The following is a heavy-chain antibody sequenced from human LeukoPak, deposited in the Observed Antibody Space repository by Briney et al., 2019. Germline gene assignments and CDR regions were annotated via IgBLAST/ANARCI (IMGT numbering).Heavy chain of an antibody. Sequence: GGSLRLSCAASGFIFSSYSMNWVRQAPGKGLEWVSSISSSSSYIYYADSVKGRFTISRDNAKNSLYLQMNSLRAEDTAVYYCARGVYYDSSGYGYERNYMDVWGKGTTVTVSS. CDR2: ISSSSSYI. CDR3: ARGVYYDSSGYGYERNYMDV. CDR1: GFIFSSYS. J-gene: IGHJ6*03. V-gene: IGHV3-21*01. D-gene: IGHD3-22*01.